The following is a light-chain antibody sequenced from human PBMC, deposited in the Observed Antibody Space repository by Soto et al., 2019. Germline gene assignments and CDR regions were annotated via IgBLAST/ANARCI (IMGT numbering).Light chain of an antibody. CDR3: QQYNNWPPIT. Sequence: EIVVPQCPATLSMSPGATATLSCRASQSVTSNLAWYQHRPGQAPSLLIYGASTRATGIPARFSGSGSGTEFTLTIGSLQSEDFAVYFCQQYNNWPPITFGQGTRLEIK. V-gene: IGKV3D-15*01. J-gene: IGKJ5*01. CDR1: QSVTSN. CDR2: GAS.